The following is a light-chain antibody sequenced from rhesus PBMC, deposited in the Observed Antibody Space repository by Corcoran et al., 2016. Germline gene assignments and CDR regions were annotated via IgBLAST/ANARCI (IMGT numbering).Light chain of an antibody. CDR1: QGISSY. V-gene: IGKV1-28*01. CDR2: AAS. J-gene: IGKJ4*01. Sequence: DIQMTQSPSSLSASVGDTVTITCRASQGISSYLNWFQQKPRKAPNLLIYAASSLESGVPSRFSGSGSGTEFTLTIRSLQPEYFAAYYCLQHNSYPLTFGGGTKVEIK. CDR3: LQHNSYPLT.